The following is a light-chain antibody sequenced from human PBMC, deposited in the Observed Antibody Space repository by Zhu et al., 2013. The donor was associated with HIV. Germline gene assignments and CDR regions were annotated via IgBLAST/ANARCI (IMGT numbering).Light chain of an antibody. Sequence: DIQMTQSPSSVFSSVGDRVSITCRASQDISIWLAWYQQKPGKPPKLLVYAASTTQSGVPSRFGGRGSGTEFTLTITSLQPDDFATYYCQHVNSNAAFGPGTKVDV. J-gene: IGKJ3*01. V-gene: IGKV1-12*01. CDR2: AAS. CDR3: QHVNSNAA. CDR1: QDISIW.